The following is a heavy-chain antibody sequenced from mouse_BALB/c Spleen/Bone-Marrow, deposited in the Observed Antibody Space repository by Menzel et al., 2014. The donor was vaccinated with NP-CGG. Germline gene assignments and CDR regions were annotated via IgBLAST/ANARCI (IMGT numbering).Heavy chain of an antibody. Sequence: EVQVVESGPELVKPGASVKMSCKAPGYTFINYVMHWVKQKPGQGLEWIGYINPYYDVTKYNEKFKGKATLTSDKSSSTAYMELSSLTSEDSAVYYCARGVDFDYWGQGTTLTVSS. CDR3: ARGVDFDY. V-gene: IGHV1-14*01. J-gene: IGHJ2*01. CDR2: INPYYDVT. CDR1: GYTFINYV.